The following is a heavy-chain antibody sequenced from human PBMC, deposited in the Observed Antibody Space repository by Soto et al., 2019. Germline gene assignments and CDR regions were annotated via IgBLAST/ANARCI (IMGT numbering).Heavy chain of an antibody. V-gene: IGHV2-5*01. CDR2: IYWNDDK. J-gene: IGHJ4*02. Sequence: SGPTLVNPTQTLTLTCTFSGFSLSTSGVGVGWIRQPPGKALEWLALIYWNDDKRYSPSLKSRLTITKDTSKNQVVLTMTNMEPVNTATYSCAHSPQKDNYDSFLDYGGKGTLVTVPS. CDR1: GFSLSTSGVG. CDR3: AHSPQKDNYDSFLDY. D-gene: IGHD3-22*01.